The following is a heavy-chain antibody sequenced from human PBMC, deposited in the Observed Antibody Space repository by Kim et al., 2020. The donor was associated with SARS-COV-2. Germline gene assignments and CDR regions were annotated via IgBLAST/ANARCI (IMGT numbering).Heavy chain of an antibody. CDR1: GFTFSSYG. J-gene: IGHJ6*02. CDR2: IKQDGSET. D-gene: IGHD5-18*01. V-gene: IGHV3-7*03. CDR3: ARDGLSVDRRQLWEWYYYYNMDV. Sequence: GGSLRLSCAASGFTFSSYGMSWVRQAPGKGLEWVATIKQDGSETYYVDSVKGRFTISRDNAKNSLYLQMNSLRAEDTAVYYCARDGLSVDRRQLWEWYYYYNMDVWGQGTTVTVSS.